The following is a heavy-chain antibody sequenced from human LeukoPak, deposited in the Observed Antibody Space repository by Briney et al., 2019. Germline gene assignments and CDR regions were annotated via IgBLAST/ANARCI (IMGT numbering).Heavy chain of an antibody. CDR1: GYTFTDYT. J-gene: IGHJ4*02. CDR3: AKDLWRADCSSTRCYTGNFDY. V-gene: IGHV1-3*01. D-gene: IGHD2-2*02. CDR2: INGGSGNT. Sequence: ASVKVSCKASGYTFTDYTMHWLRQAPGQRLDWMGWINGGSGNTKYSPEFQGRVTITRDTSASTAYMELSSLRSEDTAVYYCAKDLWRADCSSTRCYTGNFDYWGQGTLVTVSS.